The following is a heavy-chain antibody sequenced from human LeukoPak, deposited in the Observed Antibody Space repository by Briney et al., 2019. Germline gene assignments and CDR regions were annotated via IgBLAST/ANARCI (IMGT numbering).Heavy chain of an antibody. CDR2: MYHSGTT. Sequence: SETLSLTCTVSGDSITSYYWTWIRQPPGKGLEWIGYMYHSGTTSNNPSLKSRVTISVDTYKNQFSLKVRSVTAADTAVYYCARGLGWGATIFDYWGQGALVTVSS. CDR1: GDSITSYY. D-gene: IGHD1-26*01. V-gene: IGHV4-59*01. J-gene: IGHJ4*02. CDR3: ARGLGWGATIFDY.